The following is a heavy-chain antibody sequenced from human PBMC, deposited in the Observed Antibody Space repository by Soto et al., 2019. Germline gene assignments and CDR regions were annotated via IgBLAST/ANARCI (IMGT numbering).Heavy chain of an antibody. Sequence: PSETLSLTCAVSGGSISSSNWWSWVRQPPGKGLEWIGEIYHSGSTNYNPSLKSRVTISVDKSKNQFSLKLSSVTAADTAVYYCARACYYFWSVPARFDYWGQGTLVTVSS. V-gene: IGHV4-4*02. J-gene: IGHJ4*02. CDR3: ARACYYFWSVPARFDY. CDR2: IYHSGST. CDR1: GGSISSSNW. D-gene: IGHD3-3*01.